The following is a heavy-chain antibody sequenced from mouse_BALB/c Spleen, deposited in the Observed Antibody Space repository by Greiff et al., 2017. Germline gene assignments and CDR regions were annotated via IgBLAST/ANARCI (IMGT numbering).Heavy chain of an antibody. Sequence: QVQLKQSAAELARPGASVKMSCKASGYTFTSYTMHWVKQRPGQGLEWIGYINPSSGYTEYNQKFKDKTTLTADKSSSTAYMQLSSLTSEDSAVYYCARRILLRSSRPDYAMDYWGQGTSVTVSS. CDR2: INPSSGYT. J-gene: IGHJ4*01. CDR1: GYTFTSYT. D-gene: IGHD1-1*01. CDR3: ARRILLRSSRPDYAMDY. V-gene: IGHV1-4*02.